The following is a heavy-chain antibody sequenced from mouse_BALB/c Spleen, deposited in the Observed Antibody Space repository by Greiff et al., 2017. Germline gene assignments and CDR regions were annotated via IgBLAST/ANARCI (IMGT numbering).Heavy chain of an antibody. CDR1: GFTFSSYA. Sequence: EVQVVESGGGLVKPGGSLKLSCAASGFTFSSYAMSWVRQTPEKRLEWVASISSGGSTYYSDSVKGRFTISRDNARNILYLQMSSLRSEDTAMYYCARGDDGYYMDYWGQGTSVTVSS. CDR2: ISSGGST. V-gene: IGHV5-6-5*01. CDR3: ARGDDGYYMDY. D-gene: IGHD2-3*01. J-gene: IGHJ4*01.